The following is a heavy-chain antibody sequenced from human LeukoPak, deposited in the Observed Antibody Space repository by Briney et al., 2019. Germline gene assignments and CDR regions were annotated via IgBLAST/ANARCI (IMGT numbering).Heavy chain of an antibody. CDR1: GFSFSNFW. CDR3: VRDGGGGYNQIDH. CDR2: ISSDGSTT. V-gene: IGHV3-74*01. D-gene: IGHD5-24*01. J-gene: IGHJ4*02. Sequence: PGGSLRLSCAASGFSFSNFWMHWVRHAPGKGLVCVSHISSDGSTTTYADSVKGRFTISGDNAEYTLFLQMDTLRTDDTAVYFCVRDGGGGYNQIDHWGQGTLVTVSS.